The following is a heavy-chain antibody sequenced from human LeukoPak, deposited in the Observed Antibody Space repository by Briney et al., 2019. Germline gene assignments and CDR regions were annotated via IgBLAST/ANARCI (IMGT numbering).Heavy chain of an antibody. CDR1: GFTFSSYA. V-gene: IGHV3-64*01. CDR3: AKGGASVTRYVDY. D-gene: IGHD4-17*01. CDR2: ISSNGGST. J-gene: IGHJ4*02. Sequence: GGSLRLSCAASGFTFSSYAMHWVRQAPGKGLEYVSAISSNGGSTYYANSVKGRFTISRDNSKNTLYLQMNSLRPEDTAVYYCAKGGASVTRYVDYWGQGTLVTVSS.